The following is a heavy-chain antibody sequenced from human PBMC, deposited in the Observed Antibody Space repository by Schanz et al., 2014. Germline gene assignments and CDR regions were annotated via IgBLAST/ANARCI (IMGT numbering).Heavy chain of an antibody. V-gene: IGHV3-11*04. J-gene: IGHJ1*01. Sequence: VQLVESGGGLVQPGGSLRLSCAASGFTFSDHYMDWVRQASGKGLEWLSYIATSSSTRHYADSVKGRVTISRDNAKNSVSLQMRRLRVEDTAVYYCASGVHVSSLQKGLQFWGRGTLVIVSS. CDR2: IATSSSTR. CDR1: GFTFSDHY. CDR3: ASGVHVSSLQKGLQF. D-gene: IGHD3-10*01.